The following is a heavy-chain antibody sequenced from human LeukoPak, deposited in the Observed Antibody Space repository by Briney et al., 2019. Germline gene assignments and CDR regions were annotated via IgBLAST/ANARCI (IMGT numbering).Heavy chain of an antibody. CDR2: INYSGST. CDR1: GGSFSGYY. J-gene: IGHJ4*02. Sequence: SETLSLTCAVYGGSFSGYYWSWIRQPPGKGLEWIGEINYSGSTNYNPSLKSRVTISVDTSKNQFSLKLSSVTAADTAVYYCARGGRPAYYYGSGNPTYFDYWGQGTLVTVSS. CDR3: ARGGRPAYYYGSGNPTYFDY. V-gene: IGHV4-34*01. D-gene: IGHD3-10*01.